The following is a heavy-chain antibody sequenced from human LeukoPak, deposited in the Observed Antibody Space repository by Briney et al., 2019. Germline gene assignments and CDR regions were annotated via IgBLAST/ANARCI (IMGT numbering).Heavy chain of an antibody. J-gene: IGHJ4*02. CDR1: GGSISSGGYY. CDR2: IYYSGST. Sequence: SETLSLTCTVSGGSISSGGYYWSWIPQHPGKGLEWIGYIYYSGSTYYNPSLKSRVTISVDTSKNQFSLKLSSVTAADTAVYYCARDLLNEGIHLDYWGQGTLVTVSS. CDR3: ARDLLNEGIHLDY. D-gene: IGHD1-1*01. V-gene: IGHV4-31*03.